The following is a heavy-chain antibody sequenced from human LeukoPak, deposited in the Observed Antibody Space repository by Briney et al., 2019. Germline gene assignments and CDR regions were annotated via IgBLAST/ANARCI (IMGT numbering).Heavy chain of an antibody. D-gene: IGHD1-1*01. V-gene: IGHV4-31*03. CDR2: IFHTGST. Sequence: PSETLSLTCTVSGDSISSGGHYWNWFRQRPGKGLEWIGYIFHTGSTYYNPSLKSRVTISVDTSKNQFSLKLSSVTAADTAVYYCARSPGIWNEYGRLEYWGQGALVTVSS. CDR1: GDSISSGGHY. J-gene: IGHJ4*02. CDR3: ARSPGIWNEYGRLEY.